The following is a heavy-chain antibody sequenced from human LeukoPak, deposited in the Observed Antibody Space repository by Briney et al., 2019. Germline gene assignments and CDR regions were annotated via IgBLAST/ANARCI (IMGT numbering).Heavy chain of an antibody. D-gene: IGHD3-22*01. CDR3: ARTRSSGHLTFDY. J-gene: IGHJ4*02. CDR2: ITNSGNSK. V-gene: IGHV3-48*01. CDR1: GFTFSSYS. Sequence: GGSLRLSCAASGFTFSSYSMNWVRQAPGKGLEWVSYITNSGNSKSYADSVKGRFTISRDNTKNSLYLQINGLRAEDTAVYYCARTRSSGHLTFDYWGQGILVTVSS.